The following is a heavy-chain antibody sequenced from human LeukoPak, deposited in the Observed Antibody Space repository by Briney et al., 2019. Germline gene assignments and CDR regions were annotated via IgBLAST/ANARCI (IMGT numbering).Heavy chain of an antibody. CDR2: IYLRGNT. V-gene: IGHV4-59*12. J-gene: IGHJ4*02. CDR3: ARGTITTVTDS. Sequence: SETLSLTCTVSGGSISRYYWSWIRQPPGKGLEWVGEIYLRGNTNYNPSLESRVTISVDESKTQLSLRLESVTAADTAVYYCARGTITTVTDSWGPGTLVTVSS. CDR1: GGSISRYY. D-gene: IGHD4-17*01.